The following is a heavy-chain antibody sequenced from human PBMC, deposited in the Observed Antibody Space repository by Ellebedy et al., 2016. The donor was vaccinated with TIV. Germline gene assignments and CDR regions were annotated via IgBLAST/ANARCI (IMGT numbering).Heavy chain of an antibody. V-gene: IGHV4-30-4*01. Sequence: SETLSLXXTVSGGSISSGDYYWSWIRQPPGKGLEWIGYIYYSGSTYYNPSLKSRVTISVDTSKNQFSLKLSSVTAADTAVYYCAREDITMVRGGWDVWGQGTTVTVSS. J-gene: IGHJ6*02. D-gene: IGHD3-10*01. CDR2: IYYSGST. CDR1: GGSISSGDYY. CDR3: AREDITMVRGGWDV.